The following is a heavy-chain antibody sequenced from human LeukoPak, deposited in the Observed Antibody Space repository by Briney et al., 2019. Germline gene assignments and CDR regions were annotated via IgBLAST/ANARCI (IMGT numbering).Heavy chain of an antibody. CDR1: GYSFTSYW. CDR2: IDPSDSYT. J-gene: IGHJ4*02. V-gene: IGHV5-10-1*01. CDR3: ASPYGGYFDY. D-gene: IGHD4/OR15-4a*01. Sequence: GESLKISCKGSGYSFTSYWISWVRQMPGKGLEWMGRIDPSDSYTNYSPSFQGHVTISADKSIGTAYLQWSSLEASDTAMYYCASPYGGYFDYWGQGTLVTVSS.